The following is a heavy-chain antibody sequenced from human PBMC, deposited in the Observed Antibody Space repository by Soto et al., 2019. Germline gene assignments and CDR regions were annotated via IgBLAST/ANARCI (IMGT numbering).Heavy chain of an antibody. V-gene: IGHV4-4*02. CDR3: ARVSPRGRPAH. Sequence: QVQLQESGPGLVKPSGTLSLTCAVSGGPISSSNWWRWVRQPLGKGLEWIGEIYHSWSTNNNPSLKSRVTISVDKSKNQFSLKLRSVTAADTAVYYCARVSPRGRPAHWGQGTLVTVSS. CDR1: GGPISSSNW. J-gene: IGHJ4*02. D-gene: IGHD1-26*01. CDR2: IYHSWST.